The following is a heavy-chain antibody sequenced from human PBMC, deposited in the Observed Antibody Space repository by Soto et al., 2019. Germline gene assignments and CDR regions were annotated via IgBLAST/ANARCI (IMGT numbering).Heavy chain of an antibody. Sequence: GESLKISCAASGFTFSSYAMSWVRQAPGKGLEWVSAISGSGGSTYYADSVKGRFTISRDNSKNTLYLQMNSLRAEDTAVYYCAKDLRPHFDWFPGDYWGQGTLVTVSS. D-gene: IGHD3-9*01. V-gene: IGHV3-23*01. CDR2: ISGSGGST. CDR1: GFTFSSYA. J-gene: IGHJ4*02. CDR3: AKDLRPHFDWFPGDY.